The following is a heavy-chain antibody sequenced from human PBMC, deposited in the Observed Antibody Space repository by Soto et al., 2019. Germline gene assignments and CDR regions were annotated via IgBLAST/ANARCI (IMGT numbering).Heavy chain of an antibody. J-gene: IGHJ4*02. CDR1: GYTLTELS. Sequence: GASVKVSCKVSGYTLTELSMHCVRQAPGKGLEWMGGFDPEDGETIYAQKFQGRVTMTEDTSTDTAYMELSSLRSEDTAVYYCATGMLYCSGGSCYYVHDFWGQGSLVTGSS. CDR3: ATGMLYCSGGSCYYVHDF. CDR2: FDPEDGET. V-gene: IGHV1-24*01. D-gene: IGHD2-15*01.